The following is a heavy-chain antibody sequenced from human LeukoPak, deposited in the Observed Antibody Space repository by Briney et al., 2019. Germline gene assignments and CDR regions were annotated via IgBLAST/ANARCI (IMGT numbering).Heavy chain of an antibody. D-gene: IGHD3-10*01. CDR2: IKQDGSEK. CDR3: ARASYYLGPCDY. Sequence: GGSLRLSCAASGFTFSSYWMSWVRQAPGKGLEWVANIKQDGSEKYYVDSVKGRFTISRDNAKNPLYLQMNSLRVEDTAVYYRARASYYLGPCDYWGLGTLVTVSS. V-gene: IGHV3-7*01. CDR1: GFTFSSYW. J-gene: IGHJ4*02.